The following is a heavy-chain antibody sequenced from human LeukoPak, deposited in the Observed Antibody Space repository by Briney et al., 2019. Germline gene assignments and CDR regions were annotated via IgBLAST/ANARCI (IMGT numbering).Heavy chain of an antibody. CDR2: ISSSGSTI. V-gene: IGHV3-48*03. D-gene: IGHD6-13*01. J-gene: IGHJ3*02. CDR3: ARPGIAAERDAFDI. Sequence: GGSLRLSCAASGFTFSSYEMNWVRQAPGKGLEWVSYISSSGSTIYYADSVKGRFTISKDNAKNSLYLQMNSLRAEDTALYYCARPGIAAERDAFDIWGQGTMVTVSS. CDR1: GFTFSSYE.